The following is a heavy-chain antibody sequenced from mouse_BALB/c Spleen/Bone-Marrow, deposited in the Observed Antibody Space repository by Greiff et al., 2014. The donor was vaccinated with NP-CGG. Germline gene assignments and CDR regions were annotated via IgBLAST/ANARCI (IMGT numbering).Heavy chain of an antibody. CDR3: ARWYYGSGFAY. V-gene: IGHV5-6-5*01. CDR2: IRSGGST. J-gene: IGHJ3*01. CDR1: GFTFSSYA. Sequence: EVQVVESGGGLVKPGGSLKLSCAASGFTFSSYAMSWVRQTPEKRLEWVASIRSGGSTYYPDSVKGRFTISRDNARNILYLQMSSLRSEDTAMYYCARWYYGSGFAYWGQGTLVTVSA. D-gene: IGHD1-1*01.